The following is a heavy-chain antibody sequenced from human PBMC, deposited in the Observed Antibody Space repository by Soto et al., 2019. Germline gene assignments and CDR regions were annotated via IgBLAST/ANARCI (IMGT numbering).Heavy chain of an antibody. CDR2: IYYSGST. J-gene: IGHJ4*02. D-gene: IGHD5-12*01. CDR3: ARGFSVDIVATITSFDY. CDR1: GGSISSSSYY. Sequence: SETLSLTCTVSGGSISSSSYYWGWIRQPPGKGLEWIGSIYYSGSTYYNPSLKSRVTISVDTSKNQFSLKLSSVTAADTAVYYCARGFSVDIVATITSFDYWGQGTLVTVSS. V-gene: IGHV4-39*01.